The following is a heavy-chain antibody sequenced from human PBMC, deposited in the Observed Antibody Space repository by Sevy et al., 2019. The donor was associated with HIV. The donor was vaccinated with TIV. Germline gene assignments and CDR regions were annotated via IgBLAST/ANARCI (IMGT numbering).Heavy chain of an antibody. D-gene: IGHD6-13*01. V-gene: IGHV3-33*01. Sequence: GGSLRLSCAASGFTFSKYGMHWVRQAPGKGLEWVALIWYDGSNKYYADSVKGRFTISRDNSKNTLYLQMNSLRAEDTAVYYCARGKQQLVRGGYYFDYWGQGTLVTVSS. CDR2: IWYDGSNK. CDR3: ARGKQQLVRGGYYFDY. J-gene: IGHJ4*02. CDR1: GFTFSKYG.